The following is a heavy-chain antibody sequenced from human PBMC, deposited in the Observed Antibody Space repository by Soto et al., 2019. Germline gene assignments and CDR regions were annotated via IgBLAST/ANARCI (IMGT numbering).Heavy chain of an antibody. V-gene: IGHV3-7*03. D-gene: IGHD5-18*01. CDR1: GFTFSCYW. CDR3: ARVIPDVDTAMVTNYYYYMDV. Sequence: GGSLRLSCAASGFTFSCYWMSWVRQAPGKGLEWVANIKQDGSEKYYVDSVKGRFTISRDNAKNSLYLQMNSLRAEDTAVYYCARVIPDVDTAMVTNYYYYMDVWGKGTTVTVSS. CDR2: IKQDGSEK. J-gene: IGHJ6*03.